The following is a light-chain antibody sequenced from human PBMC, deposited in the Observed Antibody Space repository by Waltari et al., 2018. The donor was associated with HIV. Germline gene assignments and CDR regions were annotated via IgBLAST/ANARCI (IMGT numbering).Light chain of an antibody. CDR3: SSYRTNNTIV. Sequence: QSALTQPPSVSASPGQSVTISCTGTSSDVGTYNRVSWYLQPPGTAPRIIIYEVKNRPSGVPDRVSGSKSGNTASLTISGLQAEDEADYYCSSYRTNNTIVFGTGTKVTVL. V-gene: IGLV2-18*02. CDR1: SSDVGTYNR. CDR2: EVK. J-gene: IGLJ1*01.